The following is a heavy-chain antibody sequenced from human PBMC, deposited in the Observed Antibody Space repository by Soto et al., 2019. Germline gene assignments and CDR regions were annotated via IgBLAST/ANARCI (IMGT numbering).Heavy chain of an antibody. Sequence: QVQLQESGPGLVKPSQTLSLTCTVSGGSISSGGYYWSWIRQHPGKGLEWIGYIYYSGSTYYNPLLLVRVTMSVDTSENQFSVKLSSVPAADTAVYCCALSVAAADTFDYWGQGTLVTVSS. CDR3: ALSVAAADTFDY. CDR1: GGSISSGGYY. CDR2: IYYSGST. J-gene: IGHJ4*02. V-gene: IGHV4-31*03. D-gene: IGHD6-13*01.